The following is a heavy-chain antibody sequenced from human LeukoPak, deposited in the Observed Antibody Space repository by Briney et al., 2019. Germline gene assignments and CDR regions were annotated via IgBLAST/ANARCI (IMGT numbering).Heavy chain of an antibody. D-gene: IGHD3-3*01. V-gene: IGHV3-7*01. CDR1: GFTFSSYW. Sequence: GGSLTLSCAASGFTFSSYWMSWVRQAPGKGLEWVANIKQDGSEKYYVDSVKGRFTISRDNAKNSLYLQMNSLRAEDAAVYYCARDLTYDFWSGYYSGYYYMDVWGKGTAVTVSS. CDR3: ARDLTYDFWSGYYSGYYYMDV. CDR2: IKQDGSEK. J-gene: IGHJ6*03.